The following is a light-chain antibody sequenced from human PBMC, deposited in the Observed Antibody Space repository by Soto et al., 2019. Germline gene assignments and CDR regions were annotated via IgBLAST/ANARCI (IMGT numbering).Light chain of an antibody. J-gene: IGLJ2*01. Sequence: QSALTQPPSVSGAPGQRVTISCTGSSSNIGTGYDVHWYQQLPGTAPKLLLYGNSNRPSGVPDRFSGSRSGTSASLAITGLQVEDEADYYCQSYDSSLSGSVFGGGTKLTVL. CDR1: SSNIGTGYD. CDR2: GNS. V-gene: IGLV1-40*01. CDR3: QSYDSSLSGSV.